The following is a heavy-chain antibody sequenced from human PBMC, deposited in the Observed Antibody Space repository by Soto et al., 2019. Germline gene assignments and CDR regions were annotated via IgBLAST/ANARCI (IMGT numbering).Heavy chain of an antibody. CDR2: ISAYNGNT. J-gene: IGHJ4*02. Sequence: ASVKVSCKASGYTFTSYGISWVRQAPGQGLEWMGWISAYNGNTNYAQRLQGRVTMTTDTSTSTAYMELRSLRSDDTAVYYCARDRYCSGGSCYSRLAYWGQGTLVTVPQ. D-gene: IGHD2-15*01. CDR3: ARDRYCSGGSCYSRLAY. V-gene: IGHV1-18*01. CDR1: GYTFTSYG.